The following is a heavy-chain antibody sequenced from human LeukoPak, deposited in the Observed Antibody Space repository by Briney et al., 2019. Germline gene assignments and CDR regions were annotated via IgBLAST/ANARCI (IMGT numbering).Heavy chain of an antibody. CDR1: GGTFSSYA. CDR2: IIPIFGTA. D-gene: IGHD3-22*01. J-gene: IGHJ4*02. Sequence: ASVKVSCKASGGTFSSYAISWVRQAPGQGLEWMGGIIPIFGTANYAQKFQGRVTITTDESTSTAYMELSSLRSEDTAVYYCALSYDSSGYPWGDFDYWGQGTLVNVSS. CDR3: ALSYDSSGYPWGDFDY. V-gene: IGHV1-69*05.